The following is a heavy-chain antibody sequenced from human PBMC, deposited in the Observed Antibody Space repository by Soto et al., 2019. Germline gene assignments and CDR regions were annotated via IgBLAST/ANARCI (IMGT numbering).Heavy chain of an antibody. D-gene: IGHD6-19*01. V-gene: IGHV3-23*01. J-gene: IGHJ6*02. CDR3: ARGYSSGWSRGMDV. CDR2: ISGSGGST. Sequence: GGSMSPSYPDSVLPFRSEPMMWVLRAAGKGLEWVSAISGSGGSTYYADSVKGRFTISRDNYKNTLYLQMNSLRAEDTAVYYCARGYSSGWSRGMDVWGQGTTVTVSS. CDR1: VLPFRSEP.